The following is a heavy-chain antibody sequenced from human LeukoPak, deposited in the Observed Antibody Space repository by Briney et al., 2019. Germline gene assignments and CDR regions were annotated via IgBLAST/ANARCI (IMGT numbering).Heavy chain of an antibody. CDR2: ISAYNGST. CDR1: GYTFTSYD. V-gene: IGHV1-18*01. J-gene: IGHJ5*02. D-gene: IGHD2-2*01. CDR3: ARRMGYCSSTSCYLSWFDP. Sequence: ASVKVSCKASGYTFTSYDINWVRQAPGQGLEWMGWISAYNGSTNYAQKLQGRVTMTTDTSTSTAYMELRSLRSDDTAVYYCARRMGYCSSTSCYLSWFDPWGQGTLVTVSS.